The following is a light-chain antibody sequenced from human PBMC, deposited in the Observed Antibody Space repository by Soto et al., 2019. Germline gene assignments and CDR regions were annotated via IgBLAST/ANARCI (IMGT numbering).Light chain of an antibody. Sequence: QSALTQPASVSGSPGRSITISCTGTSSDIGTYNYFSWYQQHPGKAPKLIIYEVTNRPSGVSSRFSGSKSGNTASLTISGLHAEDEADYYCSSYTSSHTYVFGSGTKVTVL. CDR2: EVT. J-gene: IGLJ1*01. V-gene: IGLV2-14*01. CDR1: SSDIGTYNY. CDR3: SSYTSSHTYV.